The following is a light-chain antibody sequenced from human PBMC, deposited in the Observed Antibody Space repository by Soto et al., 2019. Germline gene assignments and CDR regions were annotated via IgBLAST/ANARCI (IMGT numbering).Light chain of an antibody. V-gene: IGLV1-44*01. CDR3: AAWDDSLNGPYV. Sequence: QSVLTQPTSASGTPGQRVTISCSGSSSNIGSNTVNWYQQLPGTAPQLLIYSNNQRPSGVPDRFSGSKSGTSASLAISGLQSEDEADYYCAAWDDSLNGPYVFGTGTKLTVL. CDR2: SNN. CDR1: SSNIGSNT. J-gene: IGLJ1*01.